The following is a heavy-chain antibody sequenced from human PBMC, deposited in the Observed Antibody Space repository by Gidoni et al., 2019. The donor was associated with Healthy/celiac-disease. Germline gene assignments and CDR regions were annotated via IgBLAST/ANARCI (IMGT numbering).Heavy chain of an antibody. CDR1: GYTFTSYD. V-gene: IGHV1-8*01. CDR2: MNPNSGNT. Sequence: QVQLVQSGAEVKKPGASVKVSCKASGYTFTSYDINWVRQATGQGLEWMGWMNPNSGNTGYAQKFQGRVTMTRNTSISTAYMELSSLRSEDTAVYYCARGPDHSSSWFRSVYNWFDPWGQGTLVTVSS. D-gene: IGHD6-13*01. CDR3: ARGPDHSSSWFRSVYNWFDP. J-gene: IGHJ5*02.